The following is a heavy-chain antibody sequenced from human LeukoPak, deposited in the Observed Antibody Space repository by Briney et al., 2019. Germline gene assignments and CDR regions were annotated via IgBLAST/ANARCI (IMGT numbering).Heavy chain of an antibody. D-gene: IGHD2-2*01. J-gene: IGHJ5*02. V-gene: IGHV4-4*07. Sequence: SETLSLTCTVSGGSISSYYWSWIRQPAGKGLEWIGRIYTSGSTNYSPSLKSRVTMSVDTSKNQFSLKLSSVTAADTAVYYCARDGDCSSTSCRNWFDPWGQGTLVTVSS. CDR2: IYTSGST. CDR3: ARDGDCSSTSCRNWFDP. CDR1: GGSISSYY.